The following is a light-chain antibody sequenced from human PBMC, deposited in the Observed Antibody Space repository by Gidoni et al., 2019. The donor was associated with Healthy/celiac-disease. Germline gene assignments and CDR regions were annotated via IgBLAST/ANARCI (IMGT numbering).Light chain of an antibody. Sequence: QSALTQPASVAGSPGQAITFSCTGTSSDVDDYNYVSWYQLQPGKAPKVMIYEVSYRPSGVSNRFIGSQSGNTASLTISGLQAEDEADYYCSSYTSTNTYVFGTGTKVTXL. CDR2: EVS. J-gene: IGLJ1*01. V-gene: IGLV2-14*01. CDR3: SSYTSTNTYV. CDR1: SSDVDDYNY.